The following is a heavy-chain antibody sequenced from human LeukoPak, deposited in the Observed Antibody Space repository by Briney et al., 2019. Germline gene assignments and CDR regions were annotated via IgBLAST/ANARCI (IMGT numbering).Heavy chain of an antibody. D-gene: IGHD3-22*01. J-gene: IGHJ3*02. CDR3: ARGIGTSYDSSRDAFDI. CDR1: AGSINSGDYY. V-gene: IGHV4-61*02. Sequence: SQTLSLTCTVSAGSINSGDYYWSWIRQPAGKGLEWIGRIYSPGTNYNYNPSLKSRVTISTDTSKNQFSLKLTSVTAADTAVYYCARGIGTSYDSSRDAFDIWGQGTMVTVSS. CDR2: IYSPGT.